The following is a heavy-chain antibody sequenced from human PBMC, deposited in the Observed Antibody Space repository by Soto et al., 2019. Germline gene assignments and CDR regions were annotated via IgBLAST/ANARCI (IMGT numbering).Heavy chain of an antibody. CDR2: INSDGIST. D-gene: IGHD1-26*01. V-gene: IGHV3-74*01. CDR1: GFAFSSYW. J-gene: IGHJ4*02. CDR3: DPGGSGSYD. Sequence: EVQLVESGGGLVRPGGSLRLSCAASGFAFSSYWMHWVRQAPGKGLVWVSRINSDGISTYYAASVKGRFTISRDNAKNTLFLQMNSLRVEDTAVYYCDPGGSGSYDWGQGTLVTVSS.